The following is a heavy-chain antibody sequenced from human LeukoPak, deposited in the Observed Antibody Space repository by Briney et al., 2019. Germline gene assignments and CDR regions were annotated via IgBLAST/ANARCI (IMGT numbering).Heavy chain of an antibody. D-gene: IGHD3-22*01. Sequence: ASVKVCCTASGYTFTGHYMHSVRQAPGQGIEWMGWINPNSGGTNYAQKFQGRVTITRDTSISTAYMELSRLRSDDTAVYYCARGTMIVVATEFDYWGEGTLVTVS. J-gene: IGHJ4*02. V-gene: IGHV1-2*02. CDR3: ARGTMIVVATEFDY. CDR1: GYTFTGHY. CDR2: INPNSGGT.